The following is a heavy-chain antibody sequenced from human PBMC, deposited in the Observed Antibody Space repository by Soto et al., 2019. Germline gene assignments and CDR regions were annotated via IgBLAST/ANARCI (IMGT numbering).Heavy chain of an antibody. CDR3: ARAGIVATPYMDG. CDR2: ISSSGSTI. Sequence: GVSPRLSFAAPGFTFSDYYMSWIRQAPGKGLEWVSYISSSGSTIYYADSVKGRFTISRDNAKNSLYLQMNSLRAEDTAVYYCARAGIVATPYMDGWGKVTTGTVSS. V-gene: IGHV3-11*01. CDR1: GFTFSDYY. J-gene: IGHJ6*03. D-gene: IGHD5-12*01.